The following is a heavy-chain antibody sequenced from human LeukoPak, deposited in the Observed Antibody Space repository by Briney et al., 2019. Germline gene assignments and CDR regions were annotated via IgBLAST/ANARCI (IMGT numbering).Heavy chain of an antibody. D-gene: IGHD6-13*01. CDR1: GYTFTGYY. Sequence: VASVKVSCKASGYTFTGYYMHWVRQAPGQGLEWMGWINPTTGGTNYAQKFLIRVTMTRDTSLNTAYMELSRLRSDDTAVYYCATSAAGITRVDNWFDPWGQGTLVTVSS. V-gene: IGHV1-2*02. CDR3: ATSAAGITRVDNWFDP. J-gene: IGHJ5*02. CDR2: INPTTGGT.